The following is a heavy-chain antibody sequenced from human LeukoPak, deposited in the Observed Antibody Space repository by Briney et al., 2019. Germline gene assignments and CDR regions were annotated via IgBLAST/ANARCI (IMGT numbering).Heavy chain of an antibody. CDR2: IYHSGST. V-gene: IGHV4-38-2*02. Sequence: SETLSLTCTVSGYSISSGYYWGWIRQPPGKGLEWIGSIYHSGSTYYNPSLKSRVTISVDTSKNQFSLKLSSVTAADTAVYCCARGGVVITSFDAFDIWGQGTMVTVSS. D-gene: IGHD3-22*01. J-gene: IGHJ3*02. CDR1: GYSISSGYY. CDR3: ARGGVVITSFDAFDI.